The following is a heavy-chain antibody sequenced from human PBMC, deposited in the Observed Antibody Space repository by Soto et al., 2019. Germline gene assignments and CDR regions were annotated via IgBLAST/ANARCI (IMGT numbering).Heavy chain of an antibody. CDR1: GGPISSGGYS. CDR3: ARALPVGAYDRYSSGWYEDWFDP. V-gene: IGHV4-39*07. D-gene: IGHD6-19*01. CDR2: IYYDGNT. Sequence: PSETLSLTCAVSGGPISSGGYSWGWIRQPPGKGLESIANIYYDGNTYYNPSLKSRVTISLDTSKNQFSLRLNSVTAADTAVYYCARALPVGAYDRYSSGWYEDWFDPWGQGTLVTVSS. J-gene: IGHJ5*02.